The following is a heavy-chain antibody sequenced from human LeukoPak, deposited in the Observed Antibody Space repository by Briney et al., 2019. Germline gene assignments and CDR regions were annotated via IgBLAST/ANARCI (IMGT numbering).Heavy chain of an antibody. D-gene: IGHD3-22*01. V-gene: IGHV3-30-3*01. J-gene: IGHJ3*02. CDR1: GFTFSSYA. Sequence: GGSLRLSCAASGFTFSSYAMHWVRQAPGKGLEWVAVISYGGSSKYYADSMKGRFTISRDNSKNMLYLQMSSLRAEDRAVYYCARVYYDGSGGAFDIWGQGTMVTVS. CDR2: ISYGGSSK. CDR3: ARVYYDGSGGAFDI.